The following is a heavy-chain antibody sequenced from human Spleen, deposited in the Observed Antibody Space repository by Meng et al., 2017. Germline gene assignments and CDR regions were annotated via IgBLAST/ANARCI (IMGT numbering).Heavy chain of an antibody. D-gene: IGHD2-15*01. J-gene: IGHJ6*02. CDR3: AKDGEDCSGGSCYSHYYYGMDV. Sequence: GESLNISCAASGFTFSSYAMHWVRQAPGKGLEWVAVISYDGSNKYYAEPVKGRFTISRDNSKNTLYLQMNSLRAEDTAVYYCAKDGEDCSGGSCYSHYYYGMDVWGQGTTVTVSS. CDR1: GFTFSSYA. CDR2: ISYDGSNK. V-gene: IGHV3-30*01.